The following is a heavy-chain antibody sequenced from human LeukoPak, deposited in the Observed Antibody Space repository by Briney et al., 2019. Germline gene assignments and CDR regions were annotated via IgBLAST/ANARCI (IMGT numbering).Heavy chain of an antibody. Sequence: SETLSLTCTVSGGSISSSSYYWGWIRQPPGKGLEWIGSIYYSGSTYYNPSLKSRVTISVDTSKNQFSLKLSSVTAADTAVDYCARGTQRITIFGVVPGYFDYWGQGTLVTVSS. CDR2: IYYSGST. J-gene: IGHJ4*02. CDR3: ARGTQRITIFGVVPGYFDY. V-gene: IGHV4-39*07. D-gene: IGHD3-3*01. CDR1: GGSISSSSYY.